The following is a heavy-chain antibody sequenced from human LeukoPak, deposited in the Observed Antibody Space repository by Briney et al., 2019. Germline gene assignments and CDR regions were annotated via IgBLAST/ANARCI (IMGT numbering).Heavy chain of an antibody. CDR2: TYYRSQWKT. V-gene: IGHV6-1*01. Sequence: SQTLSLTCGISGDSVSSNSVTWNWIRQSPSRGLEWLGRTYYRSQWKTDYSVSVESRIVVTPDTSKNQFSLQLNSVTPEDTAVYYCARATSMNFGYWGQGALVTVSS. J-gene: IGHJ4*02. CDR3: ARATSMNFGY. CDR1: GDSVSSNSVT.